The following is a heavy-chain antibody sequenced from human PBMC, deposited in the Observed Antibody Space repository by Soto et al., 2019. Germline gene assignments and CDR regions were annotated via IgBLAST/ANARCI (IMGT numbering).Heavy chain of an antibody. Sequence: VSFKASVYIFTSDHMHWLRQAPGQGPEWMGWINPNDGGTNYAQNFQGRVSMTRDTSSSTGYMELTGLRSDDTAVYYCARDTVDGTDFWGQGTLVTVSS. D-gene: IGHD6-19*01. V-gene: IGHV1-2*02. CDR1: VYIFTSDH. J-gene: IGHJ4*02. CDR3: ARDTVDGTDF. CDR2: INPNDGGT.